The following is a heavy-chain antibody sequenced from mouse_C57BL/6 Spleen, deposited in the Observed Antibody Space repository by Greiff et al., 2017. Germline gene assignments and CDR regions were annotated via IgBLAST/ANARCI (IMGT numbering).Heavy chain of an antibody. Sequence: VQLKESGGGLVKPGGSLKLSCAASGFTFSSYAMSWVRQTPEKRLEWVATISDGGSYTYYPDNVKGRFTISRDNAKNNLYLQMSHLKSEDTAMYYCARGYDWFAYWGQGTLVTVSA. D-gene: IGHD2-12*01. CDR2: ISDGGSYT. CDR3: ARGYDWFAY. V-gene: IGHV5-4*01. CDR1: GFTFSSYA. J-gene: IGHJ3*01.